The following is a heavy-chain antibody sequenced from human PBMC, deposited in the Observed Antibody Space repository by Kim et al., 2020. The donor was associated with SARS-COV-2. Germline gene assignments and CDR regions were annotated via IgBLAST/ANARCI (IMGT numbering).Heavy chain of an antibody. Sequence: YAASVKGRFTISRDKAKTSLYLQMNSLRAEDTALYYCAKLIMTGTTTDYWGQGTLVTVSS. CDR3: AKLIMTGTTTDY. V-gene: IGHV3-9*01. J-gene: IGHJ4*02. D-gene: IGHD1-7*01.